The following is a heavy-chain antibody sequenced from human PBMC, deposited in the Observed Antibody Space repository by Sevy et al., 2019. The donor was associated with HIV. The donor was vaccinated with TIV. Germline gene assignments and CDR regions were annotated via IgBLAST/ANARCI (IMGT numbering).Heavy chain of an antibody. CDR1: GFTFSSYA. D-gene: IGHD2-15*01. V-gene: IGHV3-30-3*01. Sequence: GGSLRLSCAASGFTFSSYAMHWVRQAPGKGLEWVAVISYDGSNKYYADSVKGRFTISRDNSKNTLYLLMNSRRAEDTAVYYCARDGVDCSGGSCYHLFDYWGQGTLVTVSS. CDR2: ISYDGSNK. CDR3: ARDGVDCSGGSCYHLFDY. J-gene: IGHJ4*02.